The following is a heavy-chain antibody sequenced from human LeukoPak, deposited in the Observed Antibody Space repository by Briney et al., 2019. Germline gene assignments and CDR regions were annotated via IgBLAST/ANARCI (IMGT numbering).Heavy chain of an antibody. V-gene: IGHV3-30*18. D-gene: IGHD5-24*01. Sequence: GGSLRLSCAASGFTFSSYGMYWVRQAPGKGLEWVAVISYDGSNKYYADSVKGRFSISRDNSQNTLYLHMNSLRAGDTAVYYCAKDRGVGDGYNRDYWGQGTLVTVSS. CDR3: AKDRGVGDGYNRDY. CDR1: GFTFSSYG. CDR2: ISYDGSNK. J-gene: IGHJ4*02.